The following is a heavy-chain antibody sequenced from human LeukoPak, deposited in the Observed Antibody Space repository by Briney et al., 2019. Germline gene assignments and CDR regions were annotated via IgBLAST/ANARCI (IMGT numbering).Heavy chain of an antibody. D-gene: IGHD2-2*01. V-gene: IGHV1-69*13. Sequence: ASVKVSCKASGGTFRNYPIRWVRQAPGQGLEWMGGILPIFRMTNYAEKFQGRVTITADESTTTAYLELNSLRSEDTAVYYCAICSSTWSGDRPDSWGQGSLVTVSS. CDR2: ILPIFRMT. J-gene: IGHJ4*02. CDR3: AICSSTWSGDRPDS. CDR1: GGTFRNYP.